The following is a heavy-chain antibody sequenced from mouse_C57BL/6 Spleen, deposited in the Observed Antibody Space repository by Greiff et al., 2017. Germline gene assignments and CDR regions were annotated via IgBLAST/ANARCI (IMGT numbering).Heavy chain of an antibody. V-gene: IGHV1-81*01. Sequence: QVQLQQSGAELARPGASVKLSCKASGYTFTSYGISWVKQSTGQGLEWIGEIYPRSGNTYYNEKFKGKATLTADKSSSTAYMELRSLTSEDSAVYFCARRASDLGREWYFDVWGTGTTVTVAS. D-gene: IGHD4-1*01. CDR1: GYTFTSYG. J-gene: IGHJ1*03. CDR2: IYPRSGNT. CDR3: ARRASDLGREWYFDV.